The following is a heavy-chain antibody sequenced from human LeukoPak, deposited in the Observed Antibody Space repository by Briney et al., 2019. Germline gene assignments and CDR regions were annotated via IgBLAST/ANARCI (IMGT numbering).Heavy chain of an antibody. J-gene: IGHJ4*02. CDR3: ASRKLGNDY. V-gene: IGHV4-59*02. Sequence: NPSETLSLTCTVSGGSVSDYYWSWIRQSPGKGLEWIGYIYYTGSTSYNPSLRSRVTMSADTSKNQFSPKLSSVTAADTAVYYCASRKLGNDYWGQGTLVTVSS. CDR2: IYYTGST. D-gene: IGHD7-27*01. CDR1: GGSVSDYY.